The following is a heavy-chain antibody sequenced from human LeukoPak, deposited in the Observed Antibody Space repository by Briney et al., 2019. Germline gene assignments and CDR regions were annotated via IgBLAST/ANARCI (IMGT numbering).Heavy chain of an antibody. J-gene: IGHJ4*02. CDR1: GGSISSYY. D-gene: IGHD1-26*01. Sequence: SVTLTLTCTVSGGSISSYYWRWMRQPPGKGLEWIGYIYYSGGTNYNPPLKSRVATSADTTTNRFSQMLSYVTAADAAVYYCAGDITDSRSLYYWGQGTLVTVSS. CDR2: IYYSGGT. CDR3: AGDITDSRSLYY. V-gene: IGHV4-59*01.